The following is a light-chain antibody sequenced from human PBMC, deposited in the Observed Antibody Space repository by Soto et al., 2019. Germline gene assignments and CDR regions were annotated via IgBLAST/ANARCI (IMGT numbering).Light chain of an antibody. CDR2: KAS. J-gene: IGKJ1*01. V-gene: IGKV1-5*03. Sequence: DIHMTQSPSTLSASVGDRVTITCRASQSISSWLAWYQQKPCKAPKLRLYKASILESVVPSRFSGSGSGTDFTLTISSLQPAEFAAYDCQDNYSCPWTCGQGTKVVI. CDR3: QDNYSCPWT. CDR1: QSISSW.